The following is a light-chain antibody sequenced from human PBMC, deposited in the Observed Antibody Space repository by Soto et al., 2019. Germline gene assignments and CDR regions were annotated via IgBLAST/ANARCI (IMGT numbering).Light chain of an antibody. CDR3: QHRGT. CDR2: GAS. V-gene: IGKV3-15*01. Sequence: EMVLTQSPATLSVSPGERATLSCRASQSLSNNLAWYQQKPGQAPRLLIYGASTRATGIPARFSGSGSGTDFTLPISSLPSEDFEVYHCQHRGTFGQGTKVEIK. CDR1: QSLSNN. J-gene: IGKJ1*01.